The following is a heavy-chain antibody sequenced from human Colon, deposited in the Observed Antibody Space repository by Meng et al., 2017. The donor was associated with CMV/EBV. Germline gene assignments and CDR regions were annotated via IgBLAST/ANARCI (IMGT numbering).Heavy chain of an antibody. CDR3: ATHHGFKFEY. V-gene: IGHV3-7*01. CDR1: GFTFSRYW. J-gene: IGHJ4*02. CDR2: IKQDGSQK. D-gene: IGHD5-24*01. Sequence: GESLKISCTASGFTFSRYWMSWVRQAPGKGLEWVANIKQDGSQKYYVDSVKGRFTISRDNVRNSLDLQMNSLTAEDTAVYYCATHHGFKFEYWGQGTLVTVSS.